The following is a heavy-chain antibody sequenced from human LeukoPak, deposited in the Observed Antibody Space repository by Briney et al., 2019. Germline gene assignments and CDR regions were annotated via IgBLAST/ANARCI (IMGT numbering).Heavy chain of an antibody. V-gene: IGHV3-7*03. CDR2: IKEDGSEK. D-gene: IGHD2-2*01. J-gene: IGHJ6*04. Sequence: GGSLRLSCAASGFIFSSYWMSWVRQAPGKGLEWVANIKEDGSEKYYVDSVKGRFTISRDNAKNSLYLQTNSLRAEDTAVYYCARRALRYCGSTSCPAQYYGVDVWGKGTTVTVSS. CDR3: ARRALRYCGSTSCPAQYYGVDV. CDR1: GFIFSSYW.